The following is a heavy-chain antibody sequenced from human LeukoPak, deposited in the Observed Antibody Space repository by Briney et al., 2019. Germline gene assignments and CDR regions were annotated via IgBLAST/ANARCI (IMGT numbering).Heavy chain of an antibody. J-gene: IGHJ4*02. CDR2: INHSGST. Sequence: SETLSLTCAVYGGSFSGYYWSWIRQPPGKGLEWIGEINHSGSTNYNPSLKSRVTISVDTSKNQFSLKLSSVTAADTAVYYCARSSSGDYVWGSYRYTSDYFDYWGQGTLVTVSS. CDR3: ARSSSGDYVWGSYRYTSDYFDY. CDR1: GGSFSGYY. V-gene: IGHV4-34*01. D-gene: IGHD3-16*02.